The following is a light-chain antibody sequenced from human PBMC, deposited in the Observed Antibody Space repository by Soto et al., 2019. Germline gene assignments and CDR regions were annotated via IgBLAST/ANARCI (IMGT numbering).Light chain of an antibody. CDR2: DAS. CDR1: QSVSSSY. J-gene: IGKJ4*01. CDR3: QQRSNWPLT. Sequence: IALTQSPGTLSLSPWEIATHSCRASQSVSSSYLAWYQQKPGQAPRLLIYDASNRATGIPARFSGSGSGTDFTLTISSLEPEDFAVYYCQQRSNWPLTFGGGTKVDIK. V-gene: IGKV3D-20*02.